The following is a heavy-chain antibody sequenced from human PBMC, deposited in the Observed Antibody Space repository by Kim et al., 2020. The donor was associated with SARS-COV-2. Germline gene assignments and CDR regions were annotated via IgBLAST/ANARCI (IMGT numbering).Heavy chain of an antibody. Sequence: GGSLRLSCAASGFIFSTYAMHWVRQAPGKGLEWVAVISYDGTNKYYADSVKGRFTISRDNFKNTLYLQMNSLRAEDTAMYYCAKDVSSSGAIDSWGQGPLVTVSS. CDR3: AKDVSSSGAIDS. CDR1: GFIFSTYA. CDR2: ISYDGTNK. D-gene: IGHD3-22*01. V-gene: IGHV3-30*18. J-gene: IGHJ4*02.